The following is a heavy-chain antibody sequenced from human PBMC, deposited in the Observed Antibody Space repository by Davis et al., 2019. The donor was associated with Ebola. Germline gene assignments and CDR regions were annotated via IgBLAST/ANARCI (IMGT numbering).Heavy chain of an antibody. CDR2: IRSKANSYAT. CDR1: GFTFSGSA. J-gene: IGHJ2*01. D-gene: IGHD2-21*02. V-gene: IGHV3-73*01. CDR3: TSGFVVTKNFDL. Sequence: PGGSLRLSCAASGFTFSGSAMHWVRQASGKGLEWVGRIRSKANSYATAYAASVKGRLTISRDDSKNTAYLQMNSLKTEDTAVYYCTSGFVVTKNFDLWGRGTLVTVSS.